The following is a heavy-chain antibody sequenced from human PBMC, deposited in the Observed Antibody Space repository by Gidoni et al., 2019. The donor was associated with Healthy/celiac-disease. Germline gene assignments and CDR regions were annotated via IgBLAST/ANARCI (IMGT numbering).Heavy chain of an antibody. J-gene: IGHJ6*02. D-gene: IGHD2-2*02. CDR2: INHSGST. CDR1: GASFSGYY. CDR3: ARLIVGVPAAIRGYYYYYGMDV. V-gene: IGHV4-34*01. Sequence: QVQLQPLGAGLLKPSETLSLTCAVYGASFSGYYWRWFRQPPGKGLEWIGEINHSGSTNYNPSIKSRVTISVDTTKNKFSLKLSSVTAADTAVYYCARLIVGVPAAIRGYYYYYGMDVWGQGTTVTVSS.